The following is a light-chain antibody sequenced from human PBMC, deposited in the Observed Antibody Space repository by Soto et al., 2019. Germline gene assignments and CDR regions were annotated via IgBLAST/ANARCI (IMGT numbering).Light chain of an antibody. CDR3: QQSFTTASIN. CDR1: QSISRN. V-gene: IGKV1-39*01. J-gene: IGKJ5*01. CDR2: AAS. Sequence: DIEMTQSPSSLSASVGDRVTITCRASQSISRNLNWYQHKPGKAPKLLIYAASSLQNGGASTFRGGGSGTEFSLSINSLQPEDFGTYDCQQSFTTASINFGQGTRLEIK.